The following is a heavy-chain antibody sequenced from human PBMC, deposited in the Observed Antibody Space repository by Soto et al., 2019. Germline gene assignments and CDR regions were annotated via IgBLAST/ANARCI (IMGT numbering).Heavy chain of an antibody. J-gene: IGHJ1*01. CDR3: AKVVGSWYDFTMREYFQH. V-gene: IGHV3-23*01. CDR1: GFTFSSYA. CDR2: ISGSGGST. D-gene: IGHD6-13*01. Sequence: PGGSLRLSCAASGFTFSSYAMSWVRQAPGKGLEWVSAISGSGGSTYYADSVKGRFTISRDNSKNTLYLQMNSLRAEDTAVYYCAKVVGSWYDFTMREYFQHWGQGTLVTVSS.